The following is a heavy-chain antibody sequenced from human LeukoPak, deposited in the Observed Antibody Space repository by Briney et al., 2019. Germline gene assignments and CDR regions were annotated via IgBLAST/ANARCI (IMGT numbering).Heavy chain of an antibody. D-gene: IGHD1-26*01. CDR2: ISCSGCDT. CDR1: VFTFRTYT. J-gene: IGHJ4*02. Sequence: GGCLRLSCAASVFTFRTYTLKWVRHAPGRGWVWVSVISCSGCDTYYTDSAKGRFTISRDNSKNTLNLQMNSMRAEDTAVYHCEKGQQSGSYSSSDYWGKGTMVTVSS. CDR3: EKGQQSGSYSSSDY. V-gene: IGHV3-23*01.